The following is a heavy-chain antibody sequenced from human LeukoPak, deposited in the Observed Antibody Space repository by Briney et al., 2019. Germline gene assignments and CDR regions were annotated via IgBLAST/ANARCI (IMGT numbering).Heavy chain of an antibody. CDR3: MWFGELPWGADAFDI. CDR1: GYTFTSYG. V-gene: IGHV1-18*01. Sequence: GASVKVSCKASGYTFTSYGISWVRQAPGQGLEWMGWISAYNGDTNYAQKLQGRVTMTTDTSTSTAYMELRSLRSDDTAVYYCMWFGELPWGADAFDIWGQGTMVTVSS. D-gene: IGHD3-10*01. CDR2: ISAYNGDT. J-gene: IGHJ3*02.